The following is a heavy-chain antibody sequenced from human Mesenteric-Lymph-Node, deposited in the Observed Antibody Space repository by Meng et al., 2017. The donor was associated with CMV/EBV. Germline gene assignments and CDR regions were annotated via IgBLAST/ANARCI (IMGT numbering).Heavy chain of an antibody. D-gene: IGHD5-24*01. J-gene: IGHJ4*02. CDR1: GGSISSYY. CDR2: IKSKTEGGTT. V-gene: IGHV3-15*01. CDR3: TLYDYNVPFDY. Sequence: ETLSLTCTVSGGSISSYYWSWIRQPPGKGLEWIGRIKSKTEGGTTDYAAPVKGRFTISRDDSQNTLYLQMNSLKTEDTAVYYCTLYDYNVPFDYWGQGTLVTVSS.